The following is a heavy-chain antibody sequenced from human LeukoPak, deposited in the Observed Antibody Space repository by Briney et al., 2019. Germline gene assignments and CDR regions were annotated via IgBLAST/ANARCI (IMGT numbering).Heavy chain of an antibody. Sequence: VASAKVSCKASGYSFTTYDINWVRQATGQGLERMGWMNPNSGNTGYAQKFQGGVTITRNTSISTAYMELSSLRSEDTAVYYCTRGSGIVVAGWDWFDPWGQGTLVTVSS. J-gene: IGHJ5*02. CDR3: TRGSGIVVAGWDWFDP. CDR2: MNPNSGNT. D-gene: IGHD6-19*01. CDR1: GYSFTTYD. V-gene: IGHV1-8*03.